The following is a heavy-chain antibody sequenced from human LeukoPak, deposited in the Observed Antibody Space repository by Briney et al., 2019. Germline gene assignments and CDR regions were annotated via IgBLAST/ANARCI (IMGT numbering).Heavy chain of an antibody. Sequence: SGGSLRLSCEASGFIFSSYSINWVRQAPGQGLEWVSSISSGGTKIYYADSVKGRFTISRDDVKKSVYLQMNSLRVEDTAVYYCARDFLAAGDYWGQGTQVTVSS. V-gene: IGHV3-21*01. CDR3: ARDFLAAGDY. J-gene: IGHJ4*02. CDR1: GFIFSSYS. CDR2: ISSGGTKI. D-gene: IGHD6-13*01.